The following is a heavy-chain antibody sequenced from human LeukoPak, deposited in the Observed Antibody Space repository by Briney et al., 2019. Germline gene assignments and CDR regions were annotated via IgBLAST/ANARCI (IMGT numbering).Heavy chain of an antibody. Sequence: ASVKVSCKASGYTFTGYYMHWVRQAPGQGLEWMGWINPNSGGTNYAQKFQGRVTMTRDTSISTAYMELSRLRSDDTAVYYCARVGSSWSTAFDYWGQGTLVTVSS. J-gene: IGHJ4*02. D-gene: IGHD6-13*01. CDR1: GYTFTGYY. CDR3: ARVGSSWSTAFDY. CDR2: INPNSGGT. V-gene: IGHV1-2*02.